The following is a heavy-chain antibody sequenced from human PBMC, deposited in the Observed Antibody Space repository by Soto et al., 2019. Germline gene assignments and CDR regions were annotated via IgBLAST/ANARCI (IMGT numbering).Heavy chain of an antibody. V-gene: IGHV4-31*03. CDR2: IYYSGST. CDR1: GGSISSGGYY. D-gene: IGHD2-15*01. J-gene: IGHJ4*02. CDR3: ARVYCSGGRCYHFDY. Sequence: QVQLQESGPRLVKPSQTLSLTCTVSGGSISSGGYYWSWIRQRPGKGLEWIGYIYYSGSTYYHPSLKSRVTISVDTSKNQFSLKLSSVTAADTAVYYSARVYCSGGRCYHFDYWGQGTLVTVSS.